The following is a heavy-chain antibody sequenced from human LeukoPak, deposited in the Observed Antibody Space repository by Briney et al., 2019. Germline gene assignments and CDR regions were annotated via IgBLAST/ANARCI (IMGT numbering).Heavy chain of an antibody. V-gene: IGHV1-2*02. CDR1: GYTFTGYY. J-gene: IGHJ6*02. CDR2: INPNSGGT. Sequence: ASVKVSCKASGYTFTGYYMHWVRQAPGQGLEWMGWINPNSGGTNYAQKFQGRVTMTRDTSTSTAYMELSRLRSDDTAVYYCASPGYSYGPYYYYYGMDVWGQGTTVTVSS. CDR3: ASPGYSYGPYYYYYGMDV. D-gene: IGHD5-18*01.